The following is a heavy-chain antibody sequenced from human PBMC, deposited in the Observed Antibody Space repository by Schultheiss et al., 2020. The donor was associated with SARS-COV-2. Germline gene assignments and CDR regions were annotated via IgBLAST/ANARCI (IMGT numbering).Heavy chain of an antibody. CDR2: IYYSGST. CDR1: GGSISSSSYY. V-gene: IGHV4-61*05. J-gene: IGHJ6*02. D-gene: IGHD3-22*01. CDR3: ARGGDDSSGYYYYGMDV. Sequence: SETLSLTCTVSGGSISSSSYYWGWIRQPPGKGLEWIGYIYYSGSTNYNPSLKSRVTISVDTSKNQFSLKLSSVTAADTAVYYCARGGDDSSGYYYYGMDVWGQGTTVTVSS.